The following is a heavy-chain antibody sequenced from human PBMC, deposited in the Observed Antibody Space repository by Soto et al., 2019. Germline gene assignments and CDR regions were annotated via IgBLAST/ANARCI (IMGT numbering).Heavy chain of an antibody. CDR3: ARGLYGYYAFDH. CDR2: IYFSGSN. CDR1: GASIRSSDYY. Sequence: QVQLQESGPGLVKPSQTLSLTCAVSGASIRSSDYYWSWIRQPPGKGLEWIGYIYFSGSNYYNPSLKSRVTISEDTSNNHISLRLSSVTAADTAVYYCARGLYGYYAFDHWGQGALVTVSS. J-gene: IGHJ4*02. V-gene: IGHV4-30-4*01. D-gene: IGHD4-17*01.